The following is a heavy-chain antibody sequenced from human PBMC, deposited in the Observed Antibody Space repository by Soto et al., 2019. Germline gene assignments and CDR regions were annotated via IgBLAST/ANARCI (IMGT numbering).Heavy chain of an antibody. CDR3: AIEPYYYDSSGYYPRRYFDY. J-gene: IGHJ4*02. CDR1: GYTFTSYY. V-gene: IGHV1-46*01. D-gene: IGHD3-22*01. Sequence: ASVKVSCKASGYTFTSYYMHWVRQAPGQGLEWMGIINPSGGSTSYAQKFQGRVTMTRDTSTSTVYMELSSLRSEDTAVYYCAIEPYYYDSSGYYPRRYFDYWGQGTLVTVSS. CDR2: INPSGGST.